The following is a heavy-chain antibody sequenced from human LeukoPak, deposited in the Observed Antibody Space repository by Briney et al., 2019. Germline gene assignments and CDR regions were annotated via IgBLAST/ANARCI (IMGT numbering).Heavy chain of an antibody. J-gene: IGHJ4*02. CDR1: GFTFSSYG. D-gene: IGHD1-26*01. Sequence: PGRSLRLSCAASGFTFSSYGMRWVRQAPGKGLKWVAVISYDGSNKYYADSVKGRFTISRDNSKNSLYLQMNSLRAEDTAVYYCAKDRGGIVGDTYFDYWGQGTLVTVSS. CDR3: AKDRGGIVGDTYFDY. CDR2: ISYDGSNK. V-gene: IGHV3-30*18.